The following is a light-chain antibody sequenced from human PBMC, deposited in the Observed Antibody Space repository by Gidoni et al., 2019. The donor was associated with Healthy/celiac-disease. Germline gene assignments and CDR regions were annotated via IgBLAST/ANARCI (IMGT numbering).Light chain of an antibody. CDR1: QSVLYSSNNKNY. CDR2: WAS. J-gene: IGKJ4*01. V-gene: IGKV4-1*01. CDR3: QQYYSTPLT. Sequence: DIVMTQSPDSLAVSLGERATINCKSSQSVLYSSNNKNYLAWYQQKPGQPPKLLIYWASTRESGVPDRFSGNGSGTDFTLTISSLQAEDVAVYYCQQYYSTPLTFXGXTKVXIK.